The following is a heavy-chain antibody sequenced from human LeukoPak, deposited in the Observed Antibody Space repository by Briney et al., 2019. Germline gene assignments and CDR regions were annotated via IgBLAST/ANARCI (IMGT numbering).Heavy chain of an antibody. V-gene: IGHV3-7*01. D-gene: IGHD2-2*02. CDR3: ARPQLLYRSDAFDI. Sequence: PGGSLRLSCAASGFTFSSYWMSWVRQAPGKGLEWVANIKQDGSEKYYVDSVKGRFTISRDNAKNSLYLQMNSLRAEDTAVYYCARPQLLYRSDAFDIWGQGTMVTVSS. CDR1: GFTFSSYW. CDR2: IKQDGSEK. J-gene: IGHJ3*02.